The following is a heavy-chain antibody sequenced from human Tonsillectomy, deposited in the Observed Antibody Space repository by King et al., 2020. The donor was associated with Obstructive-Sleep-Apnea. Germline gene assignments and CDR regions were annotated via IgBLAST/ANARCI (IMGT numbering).Heavy chain of an antibody. J-gene: IGHJ2*01. D-gene: IGHD6-13*01. CDR2: IGTSGDP. V-gene: IGHV3-13*05. Sequence: EVQLVESGGGLVQPGGSLRLSCAASGFTFSSYDMHWVRQATGKGLEWVSTIGTSGDPYYRDSVKGRFTISRENAKNSLYLQMNSLRAGDTAVYYCARGGGSSSWYQWCFDLWGRGTLVTVSS. CDR3: ARGGGSSSWYQWCFDL. CDR1: GFTFSSYD.